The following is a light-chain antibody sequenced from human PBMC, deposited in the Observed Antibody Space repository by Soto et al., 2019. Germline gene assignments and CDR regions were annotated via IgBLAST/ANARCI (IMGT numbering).Light chain of an antibody. CDR2: AAS. CDR3: HQYVSSWT. V-gene: IGKV3-20*01. CDR1: QSVSSYY. Sequence: EIVLTQSPGTLSLSPGERATLSCRASQSVSSYYLAWYQQKPGQAPRLLIYAASSRATGIPDRFSGGGSGTDFTLTISSLEPEDFAVYYCHQYVSSWTFGQGTKVDIK. J-gene: IGKJ1*01.